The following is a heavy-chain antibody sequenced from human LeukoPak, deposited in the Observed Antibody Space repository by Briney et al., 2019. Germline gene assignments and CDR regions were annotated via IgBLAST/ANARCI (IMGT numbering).Heavy chain of an antibody. CDR3: ARGKGYDDSFYDY. V-gene: IGHV4-30-4*01. J-gene: IGHJ4*02. CDR1: RGSISSGGYY. CDR2: IFYTGST. D-gene: IGHD5-12*01. Sequence: KTSETLSLTCTVSRGSISSGGYYWTWIRQPPGKGLEWMGYIFYTGSTYSNPSLRRRVSISLDTSKSQFSLKLSSVTAADTAVYYCARGKGYDDSFYDYWGQGTLVTVSS.